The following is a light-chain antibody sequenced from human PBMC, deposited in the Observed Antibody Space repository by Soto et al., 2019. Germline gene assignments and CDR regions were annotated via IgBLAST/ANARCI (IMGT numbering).Light chain of an antibody. J-gene: IGLJ2*01. CDR3: CSYAGSSTSVI. V-gene: IGLV2-11*01. CDR2: DVY. Sequence: QSALTQPRSVSGSPGQSVTISCTGTISDVGDYDYVSWYQQHPGKAPKPIIYDVYKRSSGVPDRFSGSKSGNTASLTISGLQAEDEADYYCCSYAGSSTSVIFGGGTQLTVL. CDR1: ISDVGDYDY.